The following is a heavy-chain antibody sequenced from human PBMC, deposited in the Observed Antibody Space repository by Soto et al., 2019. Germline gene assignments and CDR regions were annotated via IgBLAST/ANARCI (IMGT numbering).Heavy chain of an antibody. CDR2: IYYSGST. J-gene: IGHJ5*02. CDR3: ARLWFGERYNWFDP. CDR1: GFTFSSYA. D-gene: IGHD3-10*01. Sequence: GSLRLSCAASGFTFSSYAMSWIRQPPGKGLEWIGYIYYSGSTNYNPSLKSRVTISVDTSKNQFSLKLSSVTAADTAVYYCARLWFGERYNWFDPWGQGTLVTVSS. V-gene: IGHV4-59*01.